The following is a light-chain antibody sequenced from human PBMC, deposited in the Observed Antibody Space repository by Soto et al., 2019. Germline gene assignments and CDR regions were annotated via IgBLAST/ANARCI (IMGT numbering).Light chain of an antibody. CDR3: TSYTSSSTYV. V-gene: IGLV2-14*01. J-gene: IGLJ1*01. CDR2: EVS. CDR1: SSDVGGYNY. Sequence: QSALTQPASVSVSPGQSITISCTGTSSDVGGYNYVSWYQQYPGKAPKLMIYEVSNRPSGVSNRFSGSTSGNTASLTISGLQAEDEADYYCTSYTSSSTYVFGTGTKVTVL.